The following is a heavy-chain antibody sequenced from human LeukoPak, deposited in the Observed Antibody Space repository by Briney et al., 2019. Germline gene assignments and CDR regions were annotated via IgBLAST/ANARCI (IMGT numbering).Heavy chain of an antibody. V-gene: IGHV3-23*01. Sequence: GGSLRLSCAASGFTFSSYAMSWVRQAPGKGLEWVSAISGSGGSTYYADSVKGRFTISRDNSKNTLYLQMNSLRAEDTAVYHCAKEGQTAVDYYYYGMDVWGQGTTVTVSS. J-gene: IGHJ6*02. CDR1: GFTFSSYA. CDR2: ISGSGGST. D-gene: IGHD2-21*02. CDR3: AKEGQTAVDYYYYGMDV.